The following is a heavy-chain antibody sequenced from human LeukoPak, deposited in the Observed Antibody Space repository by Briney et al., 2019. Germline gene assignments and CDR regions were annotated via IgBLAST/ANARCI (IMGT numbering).Heavy chain of an antibody. J-gene: IGHJ5*02. CDR1: GGTFSSYT. Sequence: SVKVSCKASGGTFSSYTISWVRQAPGQGLEWMGRIIPILGIANYAQKFQGGVTITADKSTSTAYMELSSLRSEDTAVYYCARAKTDRYSSSSWSWFDPWGQGTLVTVSS. CDR2: IIPILGIA. D-gene: IGHD6-6*01. CDR3: ARAKTDRYSSSSWSWFDP. V-gene: IGHV1-69*02.